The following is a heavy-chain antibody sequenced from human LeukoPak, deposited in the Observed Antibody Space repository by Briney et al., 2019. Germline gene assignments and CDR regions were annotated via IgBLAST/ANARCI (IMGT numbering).Heavy chain of an antibody. CDR2: ISSDGGTT. CDR3: ARGDYYDTSGYRRRSAFDI. J-gene: IGHJ3*02. CDR1: GFTFDDYA. D-gene: IGHD3-22*01. Sequence: GGSLRLSCAASGFTFDDYAMSWVRQAPGKGLLWVARISSDGGTTNYADSVKGRFTISRDNAKNTLSLQMSSLRADDTAIYYCARGDYYDTSGYRRRSAFDIWGQGTMVTVSS. V-gene: IGHV3-74*01.